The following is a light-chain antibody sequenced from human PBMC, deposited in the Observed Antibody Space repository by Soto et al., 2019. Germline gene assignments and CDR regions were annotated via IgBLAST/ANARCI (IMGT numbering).Light chain of an antibody. J-gene: IGLJ1*01. CDR1: SSDVGAYIF. Sequence: LTQPASVSGSPGQSIIISCTGTSSDVGAYIFVSWYQQYPGKAPKLMIYDITNRPSGVSNRFSGSKAGNTASLTISGLQAEDEADYYCVSFTTSKSYVFGTGTKVTVL. CDR2: DIT. CDR3: VSFTTSKSYV. V-gene: IGLV2-14*01.